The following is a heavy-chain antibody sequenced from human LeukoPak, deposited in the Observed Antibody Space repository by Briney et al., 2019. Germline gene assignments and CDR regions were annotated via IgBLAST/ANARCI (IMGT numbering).Heavy chain of an antibody. J-gene: IGHJ4*02. D-gene: IGHD3-9*01. CDR2: ISYDGSDK. CDR1: GFTFSSYA. CDR3: ARGRKGTLTGYLVDY. V-gene: IGHV3-30-3*01. Sequence: PGGSLRLSCAASGFTFSSYAMHWVRQAPGKGLEWVAVISYDGSDKYYADSVKGRFTISRDNSKNTLYLQMNSLRAEDTAVYYCARGRKGTLTGYLVDYWGQGTLVTVSS.